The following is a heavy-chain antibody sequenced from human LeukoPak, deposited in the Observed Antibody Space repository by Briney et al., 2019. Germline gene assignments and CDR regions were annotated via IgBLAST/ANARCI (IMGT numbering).Heavy chain of an antibody. CDR2: IYSGGST. CDR1: GFIVRNYY. D-gene: IGHD6-19*01. V-gene: IGHV3-53*01. Sequence: GGSLRLSCAASGFIVRNYYLSWVRQAPGKGLEWVSVIYSGGSTYYADSVEGRFTISRDNSKNTLYLQMNSLRAEDTAVYYCAKEGRAVAAPRMVWFDPWGQGTLVTVSS. J-gene: IGHJ5*02. CDR3: AKEGRAVAAPRMVWFDP.